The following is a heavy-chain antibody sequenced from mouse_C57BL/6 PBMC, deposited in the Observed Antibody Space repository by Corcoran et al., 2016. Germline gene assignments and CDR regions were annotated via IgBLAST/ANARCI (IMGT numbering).Heavy chain of an antibody. Sequence: EVQLQQSGPVLVKPGASVKMSCKASGYTFTDYYMNWVKQSHGKSLEWIGVINPYNGGTSYNQKFKGKATLTVDKSSSTAYMELNSLTSEDSAVYYCARPPSYFMDFDVWGTGTTVTVSS. CDR3: ARPPSYFMDFDV. D-gene: IGHD2-10*01. CDR1: GYTFTDYY. CDR2: INPYNGGT. V-gene: IGHV1-19*01. J-gene: IGHJ1*03.